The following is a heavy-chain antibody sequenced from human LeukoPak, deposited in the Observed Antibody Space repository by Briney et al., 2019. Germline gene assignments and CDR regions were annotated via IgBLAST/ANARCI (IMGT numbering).Heavy chain of an antibody. CDR3: ARTRYYYNSRSYGAPYYFDY. CDR2: IYYSGST. Sequence: SETLSLTCTVSGGSISSSSYYWGWIRQPPGKGLEWIGSIYYSGSTYYKPCLKSRVTISVDTSKNQFSLKLSSVTAADTAVYYCARTRYYYNSRSYGAPYYFDYWGQGTLVTVSS. CDR1: GGSISSSSYY. D-gene: IGHD3-10*01. J-gene: IGHJ4*02. V-gene: IGHV4-39*01.